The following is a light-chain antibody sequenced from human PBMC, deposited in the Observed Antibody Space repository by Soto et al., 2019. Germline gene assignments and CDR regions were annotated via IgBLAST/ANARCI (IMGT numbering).Light chain of an antibody. CDR3: QQYSIWRT. Sequence: EIVLTQSPGTLSLSPGERATLSCRASQSVNTKYLAWYQQKPGQAPRLLIYGASTRATGIPARFSGSGSGTEFTLTISSLQSEDFAVYYCQQYSIWRTFGQGTKVDIK. V-gene: IGKV3-15*01. CDR1: QSVNTKY. CDR2: GAS. J-gene: IGKJ1*01.